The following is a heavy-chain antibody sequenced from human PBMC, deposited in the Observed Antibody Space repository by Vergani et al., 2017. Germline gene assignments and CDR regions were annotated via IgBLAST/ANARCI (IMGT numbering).Heavy chain of an antibody. CDR3: AKNAVGASNWFAP. CDR2: IFSGGST. CDR1: GFTVSSNY. D-gene: IGHD1-26*01. J-gene: IGHJ5*02. Sequence: VQLVESGGGVVQRGGSLRLSCATSGFTVSSNYMSWVRQAPGKGLEWVSVIFSGGSTYYAYPVKGRFTISRDNSKNTLYLQMNSLRAEDTAVYFCAKNAVGASNWFAPWGQGTLVSVSS. V-gene: IGHV3-66*02.